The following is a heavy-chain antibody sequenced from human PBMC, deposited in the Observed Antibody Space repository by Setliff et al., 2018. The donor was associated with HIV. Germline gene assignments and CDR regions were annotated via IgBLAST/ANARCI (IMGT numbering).Heavy chain of an antibody. Sequence: WASVKVSCKASGGTFSTHAINWVRQAPGQGLEWMGGIIPIFGTTHYAQKFQGRVTITTDESTNTAYMELGSLQSEDTAVYYCARGTNYYDSHSFPQYYYNAMDVWGQGTTVTVSS. CDR3: ARGTNYYDSHSFPQYYYNAMDV. J-gene: IGHJ6*02. CDR2: IIPIFGTT. D-gene: IGHD3-10*01. CDR1: GGTFSTHA. V-gene: IGHV1-69*05.